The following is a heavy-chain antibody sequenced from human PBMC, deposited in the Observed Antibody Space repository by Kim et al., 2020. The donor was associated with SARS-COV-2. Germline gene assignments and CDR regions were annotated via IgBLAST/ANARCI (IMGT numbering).Heavy chain of an antibody. Sequence: GGSLRLSCAASGFTFSSYWMHWVRQARGKGLVWVSRINSDGSSTSYADSVKGRFTISRDNAKNTLYLQMNSLRAEDTAVYYCARVRVAGISIDAFDIWGQGTMVTVSS. J-gene: IGHJ3*02. CDR2: INSDGSST. CDR3: ARVRVAGISIDAFDI. CDR1: GFTFSSYW. D-gene: IGHD6-19*01. V-gene: IGHV3-74*01.